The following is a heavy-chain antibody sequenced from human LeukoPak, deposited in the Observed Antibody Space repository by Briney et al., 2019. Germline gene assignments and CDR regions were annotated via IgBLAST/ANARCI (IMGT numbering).Heavy chain of an antibody. J-gene: IGHJ4*02. CDR1: GGSFSGYY. D-gene: IGHD3-22*01. V-gene: IGHV4-34*01. Sequence: RASETLSLTCAVYGGSFSGYYWSWIRQPPGKGLEGIGEINHSGSTNYDPSLKSRVTISVDTSKNQFSLKLSSVTAADTAVYYCASESPGYYDSSGYGPIDYWGQGTLVTVSS. CDR2: INHSGST. CDR3: ASESPGYYDSSGYGPIDY.